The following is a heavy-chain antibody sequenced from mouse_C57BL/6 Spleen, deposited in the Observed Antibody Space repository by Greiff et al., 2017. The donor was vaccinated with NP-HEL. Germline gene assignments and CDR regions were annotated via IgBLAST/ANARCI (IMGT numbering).Heavy chain of an antibody. Sequence: LQQSGASVKISCKASGYAFSSYWMNWVKQRPGKGLEWIGQIYPGDGDTNYNGKFKGKATLTADKSSSTAYMQLSSLTSEDSAVYFCAEDYDGGWGQGTTLTVSS. J-gene: IGHJ2*01. CDR2: IYPGDGDT. D-gene: IGHD2-4*01. V-gene: IGHV1-80*01. CDR3: AEDYDGG. CDR1: GYAFSSYW.